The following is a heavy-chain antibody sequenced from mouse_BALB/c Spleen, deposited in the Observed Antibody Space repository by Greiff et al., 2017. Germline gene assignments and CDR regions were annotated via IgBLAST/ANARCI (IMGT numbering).Heavy chain of an antibody. J-gene: IGHJ2*01. CDR2: IYPGDGST. CDR1: GYTFTSYY. V-gene: IGHV1S56*01. CDR3: ARGGGFDY. Sequence: QVQLQQSGPELVKPGASVKMSCKASGYTFTSYYIHWVKQRPGQGLEWIGWIYPGDGSTKYNEKFKGKTTLTADKSSSTAYLQLSSLTSEDTAVYYCARGGGFDYWGQGTTLTVSS.